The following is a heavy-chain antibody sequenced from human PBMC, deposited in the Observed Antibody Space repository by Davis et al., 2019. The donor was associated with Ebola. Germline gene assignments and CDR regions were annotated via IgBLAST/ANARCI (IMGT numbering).Heavy chain of an antibody. Sequence: PGGSLRLSCAASGFTFSIYGMHWVRQAPGKGLEWVSYISGSSSTRYYADSVKDRFTISRDNAKTSLYLQMNSLGDEDTAVYYCARDDYSVFDYWGQGTLVTVSS. V-gene: IGHV3-48*02. CDR1: GFTFSIYG. D-gene: IGHD4-11*01. J-gene: IGHJ4*02. CDR2: ISGSSSTR. CDR3: ARDDYSVFDY.